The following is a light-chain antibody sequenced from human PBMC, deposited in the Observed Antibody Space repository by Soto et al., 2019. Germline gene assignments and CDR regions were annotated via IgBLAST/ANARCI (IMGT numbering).Light chain of an antibody. V-gene: IGKV3-20*01. CDR1: QSLTSTY. Sequence: EIVLTQSPVTLSLSPGERATLSCRASQSLTSTYLAWYQQKPGQAPRLLIYGAFTRATGIPDRFSGSGSGTDFTLTISRLEPEDFAVYYCQQYGSLITFGQGKRLEIK. CDR3: QQYGSLIT. J-gene: IGKJ5*01. CDR2: GAF.